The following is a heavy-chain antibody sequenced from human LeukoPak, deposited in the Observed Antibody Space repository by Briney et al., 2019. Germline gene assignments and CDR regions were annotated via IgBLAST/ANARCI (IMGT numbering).Heavy chain of an antibody. V-gene: IGHV4-34*01. CDR2: INHSGST. CDR3: ARGEIVVVVAVTTRYYFYGMDV. Sequence: SETLTLTCAVYGWTFSGYYWSWIRQPPGKGLEWIGEINHSGSTNYNPSIKSRVTISLDKSKNQFSLKLSSVTAAGTAVYYCARGEIVVVVAVTTRYYFYGMDVWGKGTTVTVSS. J-gene: IGHJ6*04. CDR1: GWTFSGYY. D-gene: IGHD2-15*01.